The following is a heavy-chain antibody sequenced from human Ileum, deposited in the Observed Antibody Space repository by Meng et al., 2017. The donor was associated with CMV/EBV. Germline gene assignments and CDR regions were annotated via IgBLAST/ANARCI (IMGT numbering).Heavy chain of an antibody. CDR3: ARAVYNTYGLFDW. V-gene: IGHV3-74*03. J-gene: IGHJ4*02. Sequence: GESLKISCAASGFTLSSNWMHWVRQAPGKGLVWVSRISTDGSSTSYADPVKGRFTISSDIAQNTLYLQMTSLRAEDTALYYCARAVYNTYGLFDWWGRGTLVTVSS. CDR2: ISTDGSST. CDR1: GFTLSSNW. D-gene: IGHD4-17*01.